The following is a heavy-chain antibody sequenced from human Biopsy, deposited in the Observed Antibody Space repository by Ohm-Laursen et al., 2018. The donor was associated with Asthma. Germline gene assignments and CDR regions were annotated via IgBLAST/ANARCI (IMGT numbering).Heavy chain of an antibody. V-gene: IGHV4-31*03. J-gene: IGHJ5*02. CDR2: IYYSGST. CDR3: ARTTYGHDGFDP. D-gene: IGHD4-17*01. CDR1: GGSINIGDYY. Sequence: TLSLTCPVSGGSINIGDYYWSWIRQHPVKGLEWIGHIYYSGSTYYNPSLKSRVSISLDTSKNQFSLGLTSVTAADTAVYYCARTTYGHDGFDPWGQGTLVTVSS.